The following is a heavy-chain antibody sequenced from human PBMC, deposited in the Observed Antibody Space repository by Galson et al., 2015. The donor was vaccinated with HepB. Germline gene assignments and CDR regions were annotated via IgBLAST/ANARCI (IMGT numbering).Heavy chain of an antibody. CDR1: GVTFSSSA. Sequence: SVKVSCKASGVTFSSSAISWVRQAPGQGLEWMGGIIPIFGIANYAQKFQGRVTITAGESTSTAYMELSSLRSEDTAVYYCASHSSGYYYDAFDIWGQGTMVTVSS. J-gene: IGHJ3*02. D-gene: IGHD3-22*01. V-gene: IGHV1-69*13. CDR2: IIPIFGIA. CDR3: ASHSSGYYYDAFDI.